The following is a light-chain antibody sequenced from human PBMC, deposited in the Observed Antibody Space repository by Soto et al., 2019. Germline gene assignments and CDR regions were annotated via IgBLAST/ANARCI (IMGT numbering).Light chain of an antibody. CDR3: AAWDDSLNEYV. Sequence: QSVLTQAPSVSGTPGQRVTITCSGSSSNIGRNSVNWYQHLPGTAPKLLTHGNNHRPSGVPDRFSGPKPGTSASLAISGLQPEDEADYCCAAWDDSLNEYVFGDGTKLTVL. V-gene: IGLV1-44*01. CDR1: SSNIGRNS. CDR2: GNN. J-gene: IGLJ1*01.